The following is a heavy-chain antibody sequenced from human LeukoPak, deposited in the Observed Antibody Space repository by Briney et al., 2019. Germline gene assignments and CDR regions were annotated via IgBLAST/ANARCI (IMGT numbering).Heavy chain of an antibody. D-gene: IGHD3-3*01. V-gene: IGHV3-48*01. CDR1: GFTFSSHS. CDR2: ISDDSYNI. Sequence: LPGVSLRLSCAASGFTFSSHSMSWVRQAPGRGLEWISFISDDSYNIDYADSVGGRFTVSRDNAKNSLYLQMNSLRAEDTAVYYCARHTRASQYYFDHWGQGTLVTVSS. CDR3: ARHTRASQYYFDH. J-gene: IGHJ4*02.